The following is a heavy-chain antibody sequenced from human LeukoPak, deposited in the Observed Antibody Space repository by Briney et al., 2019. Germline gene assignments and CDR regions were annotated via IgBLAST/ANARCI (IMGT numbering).Heavy chain of an antibody. Sequence: ASVKVSCKASGYTFTGYYMHWVRQAPGQGLEWMGWINPNSGGTNYAQKLQGRVTMTTDTSTSTAYMELRSPRSDDTAVYYCARDYDILTGYQYWGQGTLVTVSS. CDR3: ARDYDILTGYQY. CDR2: INPNSGGT. D-gene: IGHD3-9*01. CDR1: GYTFTGYY. J-gene: IGHJ4*02. V-gene: IGHV1-2*02.